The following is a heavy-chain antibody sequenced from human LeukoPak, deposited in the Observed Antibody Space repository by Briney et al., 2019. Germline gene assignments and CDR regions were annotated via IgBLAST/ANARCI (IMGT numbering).Heavy chain of an antibody. Sequence: PGGSLRLSCAASGFTFSSYAMNWVRQAPGKGLEWVSYISSSGSTIYYADSVKGRFTISRDNAKNSLYLQMNSLRAEDTAVYYCARGIAAAGTWFVRAFDIWGQGTMVTVSS. CDR2: ISSSGSTI. J-gene: IGHJ3*02. CDR3: ARGIAAAGTWFVRAFDI. D-gene: IGHD6-13*01. CDR1: GFTFSSYA. V-gene: IGHV3-48*03.